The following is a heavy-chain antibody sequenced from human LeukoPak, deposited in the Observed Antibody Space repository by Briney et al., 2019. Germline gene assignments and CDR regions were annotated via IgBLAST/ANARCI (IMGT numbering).Heavy chain of an antibody. D-gene: IGHD1-7*01. CDR2: IYHSGST. J-gene: IGHJ5*02. CDR1: GGSISSGGYY. V-gene: IGHV4-30-2*01. Sequence: SETLSLTCTVSGGSISSGGYYWSWIRQPPGKGLEWIGYIYHSGSTYYNPSLKSRVTISVDRSKNQFSLKLSSVTAADTAVYYCARDPPLELQSDDWFDPWGQGTLVTVSS. CDR3: ARDPPLELQSDDWFDP.